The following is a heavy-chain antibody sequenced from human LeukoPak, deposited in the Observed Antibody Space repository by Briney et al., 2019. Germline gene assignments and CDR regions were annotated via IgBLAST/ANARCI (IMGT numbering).Heavy chain of an antibody. J-gene: IGHJ3*02. D-gene: IGHD3-9*01. CDR3: ARWGDILTGYWNAFDI. CDR2: ISAYNGNT. V-gene: IGHV1-18*01. CDR1: GYTFTSYG. Sequence: GASVTVSCKASGYTFTSYGISWVRQAPGQGLEWMGWISAYNGNTNYAQKLQGRVTMTTDTSTSTAYMELRSLRSDDTAVYYCARWGDILTGYWNAFDIWGQGTMVTVSS.